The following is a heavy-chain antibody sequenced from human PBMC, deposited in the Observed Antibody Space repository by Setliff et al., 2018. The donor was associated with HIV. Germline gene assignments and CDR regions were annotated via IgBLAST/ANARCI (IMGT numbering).Heavy chain of an antibody. Sequence: ASVKVSCKASGYTFTSYGISWVRQAPGQGLEWMGWISAYNGNTNYAQKLQGRVTMTTDTSTSTAYMELRSLRSDDTAVYYCARGEAEWLRYPSVDYWGQGTLVTVSS. J-gene: IGHJ4*02. D-gene: IGHD5-12*01. CDR3: ARGEAEWLRYPSVDY. V-gene: IGHV1-18*01. CDR2: ISAYNGNT. CDR1: GYTFTSYG.